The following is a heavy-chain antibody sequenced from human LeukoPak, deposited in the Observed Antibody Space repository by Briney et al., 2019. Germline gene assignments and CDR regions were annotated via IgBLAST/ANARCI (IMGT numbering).Heavy chain of an antibody. CDR3: AREYSSSWYGYFDL. CDR1: GYIFTSYW. D-gene: IGHD6-13*01. CDR2: IYPGDSDT. V-gene: IGHV5-51*01. Sequence: GEALKIFCKGSGYIFTSYWIGWVRQLPGKGLEWMGIIYPGDSDTRYSPSFQGQVTISADKSISTAYLQWSSLKASDTAIYYCAREYSSSWYGYFDLWGRGTLVTDSS. J-gene: IGHJ2*01.